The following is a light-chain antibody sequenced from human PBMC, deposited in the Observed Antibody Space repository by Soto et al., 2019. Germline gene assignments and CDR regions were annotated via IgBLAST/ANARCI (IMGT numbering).Light chain of an antibody. CDR3: QQSFSTPYT. J-gene: IGKJ2*01. V-gene: IGKV1-39*01. Sequence: DIHMTQATSSLSASVGDSVTITCRASQTINKNLNWYHQKPEQAPNLLIYSASDFQSGVPSRFSGSGSGTEFTLTISGLQPEDFATYYCQQSFSTPYTFGQGTNLQI. CDR2: SAS. CDR1: QTINKN.